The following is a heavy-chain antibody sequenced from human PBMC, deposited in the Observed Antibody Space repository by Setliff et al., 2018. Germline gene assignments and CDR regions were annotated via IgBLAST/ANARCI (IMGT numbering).Heavy chain of an antibody. D-gene: IGHD3-3*01. CDR3: ARDGVPPLNYNFWSGNFEF. Sequence: PGGSLRLSCAASGFTFSSYAMSWVRQAPGKGLEWISYISTSSTIIYYADSVKGRFTISRDNANHSLHLQMNSLRAEDTAVYYCARDGVPPLNYNFWSGNFEFWGQGTLVTVSS. V-gene: IGHV3-48*01. J-gene: IGHJ4*02. CDR2: ISTSSTII. CDR1: GFTFSSYA.